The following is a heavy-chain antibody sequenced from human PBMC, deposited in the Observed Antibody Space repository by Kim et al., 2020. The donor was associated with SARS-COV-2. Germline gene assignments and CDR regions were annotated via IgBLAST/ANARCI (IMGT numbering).Heavy chain of an antibody. D-gene: IGHD3-3*01. Sequence: SVKVSCKASGGTFSSYAISWVRQAPGQGLEWMGRIIPILGIANYAQKFQGRVTITADKSTSTAYMELSSLRSEDTAVYYCARIWSGYYLKPYYGMDVWGQGTTVTVSS. CDR3: ARIWSGYYLKPYYGMDV. CDR2: IIPILGIA. J-gene: IGHJ6*02. V-gene: IGHV1-69*04. CDR1: GGTFSSYA.